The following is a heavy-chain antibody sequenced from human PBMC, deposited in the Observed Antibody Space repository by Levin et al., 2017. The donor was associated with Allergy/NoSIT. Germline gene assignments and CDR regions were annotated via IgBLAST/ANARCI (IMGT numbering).Heavy chain of an antibody. CDR1: GYTFTGYY. CDR3: ARARDRYYYYGMDV. J-gene: IGHJ6*02. CDR2: INPNSGGT. V-gene: IGHV1-2*02. Sequence: VASVKVSCKASGYTFTGYYMHWVRQAPGQGLEWMGWINPNSGGTNYAQKFQGRVTMTRDTSISTAYMELSRLRSDDTAVYYCARARDRYYYYGMDVWGQGTTVTVSS.